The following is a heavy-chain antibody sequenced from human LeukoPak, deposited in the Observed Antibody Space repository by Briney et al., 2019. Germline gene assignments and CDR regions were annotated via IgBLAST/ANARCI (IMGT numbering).Heavy chain of an antibody. J-gene: IGHJ4*02. D-gene: IGHD4-11*01. CDR2: INPTSGVT. Sequence: ASVTVSFMASVYSFTGHYIYWLGQARGQGLEWMGWINPTSGVTHSAQKFQGRMIMTRDTAISEAYMELTRLASDDTAVFYCAREAKTVMSETYEVDFDYWGQGTLVAVSS. CDR3: AREAKTVMSETYEVDFDY. V-gene: IGHV1-2*02. CDR1: VYSFTGHY.